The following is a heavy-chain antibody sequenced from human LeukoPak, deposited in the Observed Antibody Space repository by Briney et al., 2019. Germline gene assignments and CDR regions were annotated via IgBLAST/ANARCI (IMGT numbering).Heavy chain of an antibody. Sequence: KASETLSLTCTVSGYSISSGYYWGWIRPPPGKGREWIGNIYHNGSTDYNPSLKSRVTISVDTSKNQFSLKLSSVTAADTAVYYCATDFWSGTNIIDYWGQGTLVTVSS. J-gene: IGHJ4*02. CDR1: GYSISSGYY. CDR2: IYHNGST. D-gene: IGHD3-3*01. CDR3: ATDFWSGTNIIDY. V-gene: IGHV4-38-2*02.